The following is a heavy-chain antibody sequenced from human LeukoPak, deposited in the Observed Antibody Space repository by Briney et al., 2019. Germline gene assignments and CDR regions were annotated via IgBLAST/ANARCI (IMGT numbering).Heavy chain of an antibody. Sequence: PGGSLRLSCAASRFTFSSYAMTWVRQAPGKGLEWVSGISRSGGSTYYADSVKGRFIISRDNSKNTLYLQMNSLRAEDTAVYYCAKELDIYGDYVEGFGIWGQGTMVTVSS. V-gene: IGHV3-23*01. D-gene: IGHD4-17*01. CDR1: RFTFSSYA. CDR3: AKELDIYGDYVEGFGI. CDR2: ISRSGGST. J-gene: IGHJ3*02.